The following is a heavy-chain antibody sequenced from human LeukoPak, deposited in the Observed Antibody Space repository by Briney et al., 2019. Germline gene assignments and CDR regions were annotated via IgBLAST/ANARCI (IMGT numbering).Heavy chain of an antibody. D-gene: IGHD3-22*01. CDR3: ANTGLYDSSGYYNEPAGYYYYMDV. CDR2: ISGSGGST. Sequence: GGSLRLSCAASGFTFSSYAMSWVRQAPGKGLEWVSAISGSGGSTYYAGSVKGRFTVSRDNSKNTLYLQMNSLRAEDTAVYYCANTGLYDSSGYYNEPAGYYYYMDVWGKGTTVTVSS. V-gene: IGHV3-23*01. CDR1: GFTFSSYA. J-gene: IGHJ6*03.